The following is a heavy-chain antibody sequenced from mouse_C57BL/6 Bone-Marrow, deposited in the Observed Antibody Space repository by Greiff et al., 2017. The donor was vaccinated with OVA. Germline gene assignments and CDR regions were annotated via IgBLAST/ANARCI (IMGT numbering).Heavy chain of an antibody. CDR1: GFTFSDYG. V-gene: IGHV5-15*01. Sequence: EVQVVESGGGLVQPGGSLKLSCAASGFTFSDYGMAWVRQAPRQGPEWVAFISNLAYSIYYADTVTGRFTIARENAKNTLYLEMSSLRSEDTAMYYCAITLYGGFAYWGQGTLVTVSA. CDR3: AITLYGGFAY. J-gene: IGHJ3*01. D-gene: IGHD1-1*01. CDR2: ISNLAYSI.